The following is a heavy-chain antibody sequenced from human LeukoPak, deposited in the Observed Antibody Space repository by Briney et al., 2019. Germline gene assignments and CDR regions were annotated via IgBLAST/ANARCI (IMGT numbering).Heavy chain of an antibody. CDR1: GFSFSDYA. J-gene: IGHJ4*02. CDR3: ARNFLTTSGTMGGY. CDR2: LSSSDNT. V-gene: IGHV3-23*01. Sequence: GGALRLSCAASGFSFSDYAMSWVRQSPGKGLERVSGLSSSDNTYYIDSVKGRFTISKDNSNNLYIQMNSLRVEDTAVYYCARNFLTTSGTMGGYWGQGTPVTVSS. D-gene: IGHD6-13*01.